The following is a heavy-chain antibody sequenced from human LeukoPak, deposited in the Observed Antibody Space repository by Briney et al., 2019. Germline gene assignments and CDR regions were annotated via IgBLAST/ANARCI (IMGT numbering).Heavy chain of an antibody. CDR3: ATSGRIKRDAFDI. V-gene: IGHV3-30*03. CDR1: GFTFSSYG. J-gene: IGHJ3*02. Sequence: GGSLRLSCAASGFTFSSYGMHWVRQAPGKGLEWVEVISYDGSNKYYADSVKGRFTISRDNSKNTLYLQMNSLRAEDTAVYYCATSGRIKRDAFDIWGQGTMVTVSS. D-gene: IGHD1-26*01. CDR2: ISYDGSNK.